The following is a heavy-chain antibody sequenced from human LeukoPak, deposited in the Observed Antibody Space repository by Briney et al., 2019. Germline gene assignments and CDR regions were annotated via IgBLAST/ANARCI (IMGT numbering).Heavy chain of an antibody. CDR3: AGVRPRTLLWFGEVAAWFDP. CDR2: IIPIFGTA. Sequence: SVKVSCKASGGTFSSYAISWVRQAPGQGLEWMGGIIPIFGTANYAQKFQGRVTITADESTSTAYMELSSLRSEDTAVYYCAGVRPRTLLWFGEVAAWFDPWGQGTLVTVSS. V-gene: IGHV1-69*13. D-gene: IGHD3-10*01. J-gene: IGHJ5*02. CDR1: GGTFSSYA.